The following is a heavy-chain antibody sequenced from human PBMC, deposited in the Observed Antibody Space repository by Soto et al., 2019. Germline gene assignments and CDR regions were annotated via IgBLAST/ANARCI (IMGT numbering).Heavy chain of an antibody. CDR1: GGSISSVDPY. D-gene: IGHD3-9*01. Sequence: LSLTCTVSGGSISSVDPYWSWIRQPPGRGLEWIGYINYSGSTYYNPSLKSRATISRDTSKNQFSLKLTSVTAADTAVYYCARALGILTGYYRPWGQGTLVTVSS. CDR2: INYSGST. V-gene: IGHV4-30-4*01. J-gene: IGHJ5*02. CDR3: ARALGILTGYYRP.